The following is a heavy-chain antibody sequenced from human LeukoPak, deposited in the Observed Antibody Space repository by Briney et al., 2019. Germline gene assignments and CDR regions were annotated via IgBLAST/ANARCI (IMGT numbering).Heavy chain of an antibody. V-gene: IGHV4-59*01. Sequence: SETLSLTCTVSGGSISNYFWSWIRQPPGKGLECIGYIYYSDSTNYNPSLKSRVAVSVDTSKNQFSLKLSSVTAADTAVYYCARVSGYDWESFHDYWGQGILVTVSS. J-gene: IGHJ4*02. CDR2: IYYSDST. CDR1: GGSISNYF. D-gene: IGHD5-12*01. CDR3: ARVSGYDWESFHDY.